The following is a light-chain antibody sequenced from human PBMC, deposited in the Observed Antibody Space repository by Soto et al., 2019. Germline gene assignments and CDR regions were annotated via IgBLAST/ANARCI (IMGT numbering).Light chain of an antibody. CDR2: DVS. Sequence: ALTQPASVSGSAGQSITIACTGTSSDVGGYNYVSWYQQHPGKAPKFIIYDVSNRPSGVSNRFSGSKSGNTASLTISGLQAEDEADYYCSSYTTSNTRQIVFGTGTKVPVL. V-gene: IGLV2-14*01. J-gene: IGLJ1*01. CDR3: SSYTTSNTRQIV. CDR1: SSDVGGYNY.